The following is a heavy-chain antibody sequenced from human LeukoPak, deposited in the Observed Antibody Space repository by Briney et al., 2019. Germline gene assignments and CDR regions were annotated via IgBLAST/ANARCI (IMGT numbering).Heavy chain of an antibody. V-gene: IGHV3-7*01. Sequence: GGSLRLSCAASGFTFSNFWMSWVRQAPGKGLEWVANIKKDGSEKYYVDSVKGRFTISRDNAKNSLYLQMNSLRAEDTAVYYCAKVGSSWDFDYWGQGTLVAVSS. D-gene: IGHD6-13*01. J-gene: IGHJ4*02. CDR3: AKVGSSWDFDY. CDR2: IKKDGSEK. CDR1: GFTFSNFW.